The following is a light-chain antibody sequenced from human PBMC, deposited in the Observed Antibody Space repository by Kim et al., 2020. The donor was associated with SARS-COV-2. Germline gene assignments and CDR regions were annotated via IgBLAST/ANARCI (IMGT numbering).Light chain of an antibody. V-gene: IGKV3-15*01. CDR3: QHNA. J-gene: IGKJ4*01. CDR1: QSVGTM. Sequence: PATRSVSPGERVSLSCRASQSVGTMLSWYQQRPGQAPRPLIYDAATRATGIPARFTGSGSGTEFTLTISSLQSEDFAVYYCQHNAFGGGTKVDIK. CDR2: DAA.